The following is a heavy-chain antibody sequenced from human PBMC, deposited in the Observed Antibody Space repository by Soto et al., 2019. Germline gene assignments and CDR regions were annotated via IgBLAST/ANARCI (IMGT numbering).Heavy chain of an antibody. J-gene: IGHJ4*02. CDR2: FIPILDMA. CDR1: GGTFNTYT. Sequence: QVKVVQSGAEAKKPESSVKVSCKPSGGTFNTYTVNWVRLAPGHGLEWMGRFIPILDMANYAQKFQDRVTITADRSTFTAYMELNSLTSDDTAVYYCAITYCRDNSCPRDFDFWGPGTRVTVSS. D-gene: IGHD2-21*01. CDR3: AITYCRDNSCPRDFDF. V-gene: IGHV1-69*02.